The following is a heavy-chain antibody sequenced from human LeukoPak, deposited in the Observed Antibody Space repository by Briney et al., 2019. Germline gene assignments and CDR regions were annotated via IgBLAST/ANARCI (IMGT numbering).Heavy chain of an antibody. D-gene: IGHD3-3*01. CDR1: GGSISSNY. Sequence: PETLSLTCTVSGGSISSNYWSWIRQPPGKGLEWIGYIYYSGSTNYNPSLKSRVTISVDTSKNQFSLKLSSVTAADTAVYYSAKHDQPESTYYDFWCGPYWFGMDVWGQGTTVTVSS. CDR2: IYYSGST. J-gene: IGHJ6*02. V-gene: IGHV4-59*08. CDR3: AKHDQPESTYYDFWCGPYWFGMDV.